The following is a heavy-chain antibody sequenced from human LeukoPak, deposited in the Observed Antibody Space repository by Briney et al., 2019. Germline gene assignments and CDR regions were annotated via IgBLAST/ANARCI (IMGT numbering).Heavy chain of an antibody. Sequence: GSLRLSCAASGFTFSDYYLSWIRQSPGKGLEWISYISSNSPYTTYADSVEGRFTVSRDNAKNSLYLQMNSLTAEDTAVYYCARGPLASLNVFDFWGQGTMVTVSS. CDR3: ARGPLASLNVFDF. J-gene: IGHJ3*01. D-gene: IGHD1-1*01. V-gene: IGHV3-11*06. CDR1: GFTFSDYY. CDR2: ISSNSPYT.